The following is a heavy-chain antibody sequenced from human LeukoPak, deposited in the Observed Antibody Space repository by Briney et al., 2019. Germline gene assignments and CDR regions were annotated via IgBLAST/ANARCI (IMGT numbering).Heavy chain of an antibody. J-gene: IGHJ4*02. Sequence: GGSLRLSCAASGFTFNTYGMHWIRQAQGRGLEWVAVIWYDGSDKYYAESVKGRFTISRDNSKNTLSLQMNSLRVEDTAMYYCAKGVGRTSGRNPDYWGQGTLVTVSS. CDR3: AKGVGRTSGRNPDY. CDR2: IWYDGSDK. D-gene: IGHD2-8*02. CDR1: GFTFNTYG. V-gene: IGHV3-33*06.